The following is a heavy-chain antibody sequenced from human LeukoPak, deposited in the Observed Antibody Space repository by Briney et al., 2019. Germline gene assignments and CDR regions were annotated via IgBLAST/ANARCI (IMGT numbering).Heavy chain of an antibody. Sequence: GGSLRLSCAASGFTVSNNYMSWVRQAPGKRLEWVSVIYTVGATFYADSVKGRFTLSRDNSKNTLYLQMNSLRAEDTAVYYCARVSSSGWLYYFDYWGQGTLVTVSS. CDR1: GFTVSNNY. CDR3: ARVSSSGWLYYFDY. J-gene: IGHJ4*02. V-gene: IGHV3-53*01. CDR2: IYTVGAT. D-gene: IGHD6-19*01.